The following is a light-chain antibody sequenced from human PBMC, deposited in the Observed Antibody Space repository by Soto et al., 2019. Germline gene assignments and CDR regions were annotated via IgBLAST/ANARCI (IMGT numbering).Light chain of an antibody. CDR1: QRVSSN. V-gene: IGKV3-15*01. Sequence: EIVMTQSPATLSVSPGERATLSCRASQRVSSNLAWYQQKPGQAPRLLIYGASTRATGVPARFSGSGSGTEFTLTISTPQSEDSALYYCQQYNNWPPLTFGGGTKVDIK. CDR2: GAS. CDR3: QQYNNWPPLT. J-gene: IGKJ4*01.